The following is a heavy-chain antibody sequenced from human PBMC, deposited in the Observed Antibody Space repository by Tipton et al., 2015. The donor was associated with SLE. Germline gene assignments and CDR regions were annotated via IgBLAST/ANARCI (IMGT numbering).Heavy chain of an antibody. V-gene: IGHV3-53*01. D-gene: IGHD6-13*01. CDR2: IYSGGST. CDR1: GFTVSSNY. J-gene: IGHJ1*01. CDR3: AKDPLYSSSWYGYFQH. Sequence: VQLVQSGGGLIQPGGSLRLSCAASGFTVSSNYMSWVRQAPGKGLEWVSVIYSGGSTYYADSVKGRFTISRDNSKNTLYLQMNSLRAEDTAVYYCAKDPLYSSSWYGYFQHWGQGTLVTVSS.